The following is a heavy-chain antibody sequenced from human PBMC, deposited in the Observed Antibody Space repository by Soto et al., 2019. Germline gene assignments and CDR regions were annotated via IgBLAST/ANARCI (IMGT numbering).Heavy chain of an antibody. CDR3: AKDPHQLEIPDY. V-gene: IGHV3-30*18. CDR1: GFTFSSYG. J-gene: IGHJ4*02. CDR2: ISYDGSNK. Sequence: QVQLVESGGGVVQPWRSLRLSCAASGFTFSSYGMHWVRQAPGKRLEWVAVISYDGSNKYYADSVKGRFTISRDNSKNTLYLQMNSLRAEDTAVYYCAKDPHQLEIPDYWGQGTLVAVSS. D-gene: IGHD6-13*01.